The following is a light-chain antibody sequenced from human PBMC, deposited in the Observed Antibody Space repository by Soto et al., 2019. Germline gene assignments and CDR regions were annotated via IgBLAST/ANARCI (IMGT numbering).Light chain of an antibody. V-gene: IGLV4-69*01. CDR2: LNSDGSH. CDR3: QTWGTGPYVV. Sequence: QLVLTQSPSASASLGASVKLTCTLSSGHSSYAIAWYQQQPEKGPRYLMKLNSDGSHSKGDGIPDRFSGSSSGAERYLTISSLQSEDEADYYCQTWGTGPYVVFGGGTKLTVL. CDR1: SGHSSYA. J-gene: IGLJ2*01.